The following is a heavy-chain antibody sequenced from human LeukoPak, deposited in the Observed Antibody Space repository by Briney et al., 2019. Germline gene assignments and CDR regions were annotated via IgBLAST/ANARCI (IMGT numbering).Heavy chain of an antibody. D-gene: IGHD4-17*01. V-gene: IGHV3-11*01. J-gene: IGHJ4*02. Sequence: GGSLRLSCTVSGFTLTDHYMRWFRQSPGRGLEGISWITSSGTTTDYADSVKGRFTISRYNTKNSVYLQMSSLRADDAAVYYCTRDPDYGDPYWGQGTLVTVSS. CDR1: GFTLTDHY. CDR2: ITSSGTTT. CDR3: TRDPDYGDPY.